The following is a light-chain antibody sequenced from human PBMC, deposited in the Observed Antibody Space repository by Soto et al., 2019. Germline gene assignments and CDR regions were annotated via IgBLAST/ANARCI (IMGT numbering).Light chain of an antibody. CDR3: QQSFTTPLT. J-gene: IGKJ4*01. CDR2: VAS. V-gene: IGKV1-39*01. CDR1: QSISNY. Sequence: DIQMTQSPSSVSASAGDRVTITCRASQSISNYLNWYQQKPGEAPKLLIYVASSLQSGVPSRFSGSGSGTDFTLTISSLQPEDFASYHCQQSFTTPLTFGGGTKVEIK.